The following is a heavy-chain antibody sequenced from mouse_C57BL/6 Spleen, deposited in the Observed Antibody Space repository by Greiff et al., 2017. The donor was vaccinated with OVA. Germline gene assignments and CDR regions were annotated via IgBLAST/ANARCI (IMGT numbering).Heavy chain of an antibody. CDR2: INPSSGYT. CDR3: APNWDGDY. D-gene: IGHD4-1*02. J-gene: IGHJ2*01. CDR1: GYTFTSYW. V-gene: IGHV1-7*01. Sequence: QVQLKESGAELAKPGASVKLSCKASGYTFTSYWMHWVKQRPGQGLEWIGYINPSSGYTKYNQKFKDKATLTADKSSSTAYMQRSSLTYEDSAVYYCAPNWDGDYWGQGTTLTVSS.